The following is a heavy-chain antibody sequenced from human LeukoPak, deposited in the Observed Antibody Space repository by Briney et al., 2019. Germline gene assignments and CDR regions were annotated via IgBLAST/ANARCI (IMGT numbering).Heavy chain of an antibody. J-gene: IGHJ6*03. D-gene: IGHD3-22*01. CDR1: GFTFSSYS. CDR2: ISSSSSYI. V-gene: IGHV3-21*04. Sequence: GGSLRLSCAASGFTFSSYSMNWVRQAPGKGLEWVSSISSSSSYIYYADSVKGRFTISRDNSKNTLYLQMNSLRAEDTAVYYCAKNYYDSSGYYYNVPYYYYYMDVWGKGTTVTVSS. CDR3: AKNYYDSSGYYYNVPYYYYYMDV.